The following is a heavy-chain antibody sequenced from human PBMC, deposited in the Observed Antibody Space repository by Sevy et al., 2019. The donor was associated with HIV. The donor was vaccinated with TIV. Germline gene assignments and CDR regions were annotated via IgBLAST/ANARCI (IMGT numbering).Heavy chain of an antibody. CDR1: GFTFSSYA. Sequence: GGSLRLSCAASGFTFSSYAMSWVRQAPGKGLEWVSAISGSGGSTYYGDSVKGRFPISKDNSTNTLYLQMNSLRAEDTAVCYCAKSRLSDFWSGIDAFDVWGQGTMVTVSS. CDR3: AKSRLSDFWSGIDAFDV. D-gene: IGHD3-3*01. J-gene: IGHJ3*01. V-gene: IGHV3-23*01. CDR2: ISGSGGST.